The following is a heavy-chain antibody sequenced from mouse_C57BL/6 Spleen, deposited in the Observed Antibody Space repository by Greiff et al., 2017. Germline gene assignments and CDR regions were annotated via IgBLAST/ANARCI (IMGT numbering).Heavy chain of an antibody. D-gene: IGHD2-3*01. CDR2: INPYNGGT. CDR1: GYTFTDYY. CDR3: ARKDDGYLSYAMDY. Sequence: EVQLQESGPVLVKPGASVKMSCKASGYTFTDYYMNWVKQSHGKSLEWIGVINPYNGGTSYNQKFKGKATLTVDKSTSTAYMELTSLTSEVSTVYYCARKDDGYLSYAMDYWGQGTSVTVSS. V-gene: IGHV1-19*01. J-gene: IGHJ4*01.